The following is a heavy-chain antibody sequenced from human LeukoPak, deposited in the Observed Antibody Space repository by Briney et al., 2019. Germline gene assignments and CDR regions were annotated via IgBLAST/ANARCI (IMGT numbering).Heavy chain of an antibody. CDR1: GFTFSSFA. Sequence: GGSLGLSWAASGFTFSSFAMSWVGQAPGKGLGWVSAISGSGGSTYYADSVKGRFTISRDNSKNTLYLQMNSLRAEDTAVYYCAKEGNSGSYYVVDYWGQGTLVTVSS. J-gene: IGHJ4*02. V-gene: IGHV3-23*01. D-gene: IGHD1-26*01. CDR2: ISGSGGST. CDR3: AKEGNSGSYYVVDY.